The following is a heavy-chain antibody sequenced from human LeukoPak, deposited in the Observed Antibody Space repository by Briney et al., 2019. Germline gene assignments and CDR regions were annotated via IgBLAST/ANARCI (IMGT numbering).Heavy chain of an antibody. V-gene: IGHV1-18*01. CDR2: ISAYNGNT. CDR1: GYTFTNYG. J-gene: IGHJ4*02. Sequence: GAPVKVSCKASGYTFTNYGISWVRQAPEQGLEWMGWISAYNGNTNYAQKLQDRVTMTTDTSTTTAYMELRSLRSDDTAVYYCARDGDRRMYYYDKVGDYWGQGTLVTVSS. CDR3: ARDGDRRMYYYDKVGDY. D-gene: IGHD3-22*01.